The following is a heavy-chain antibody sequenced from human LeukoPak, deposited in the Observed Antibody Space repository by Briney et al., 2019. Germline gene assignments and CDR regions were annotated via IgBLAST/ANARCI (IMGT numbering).Heavy chain of an antibody. CDR2: ISYDGSNK. V-gene: IGHV3-30-3*01. CDR1: GFTFSSYA. CDR3: ARDSDYDILTGSGFDY. Sequence: PGGSLRLSCAASGFTFSSYAMHWVRQAPGKGLEWVAVISYDGSNKYYADSVKGRFTISRDNSKNTLYLQMNSLRAEDTAVYYCARDSDYDILTGSGFDYWGQGTLVTVSS. D-gene: IGHD3-9*01. J-gene: IGHJ4*02.